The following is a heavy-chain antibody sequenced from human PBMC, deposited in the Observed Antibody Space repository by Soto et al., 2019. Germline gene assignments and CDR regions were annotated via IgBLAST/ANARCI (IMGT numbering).Heavy chain of an antibody. CDR1: GFTFSSYG. CDR3: SKDKPKYYGMDA. Sequence: GGSLRLSCAASGFTFSSYGMHWVRQAPGKGLEWVAVISYDGSNKYYADSVKGRFTISRDNSKNTLYLQMNSLRAEDTAVYYCSKDKPKYYGMDAWGQGTTVTVSS. CDR2: ISYDGSNK. J-gene: IGHJ6*02. V-gene: IGHV3-30*18.